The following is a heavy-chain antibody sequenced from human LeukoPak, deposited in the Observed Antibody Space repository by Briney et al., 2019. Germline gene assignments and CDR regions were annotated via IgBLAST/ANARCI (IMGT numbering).Heavy chain of an antibody. CDR3: ARGGPYYDDENNYYYYGMDV. D-gene: IGHD3-3*01. Sequence: NPSETLSLTCTVSGGSISSYYWSWIRQPPGKGLEWIGYIYYSGSTNYNPSLKSRVTISVDTSKNQFSLKLSSVTAADTAVYYCARGGPYYDDENNYYYYGMDVWGQGTTVTVSS. V-gene: IGHV4-59*01. J-gene: IGHJ6*02. CDR2: IYYSGST. CDR1: GGSISSYY.